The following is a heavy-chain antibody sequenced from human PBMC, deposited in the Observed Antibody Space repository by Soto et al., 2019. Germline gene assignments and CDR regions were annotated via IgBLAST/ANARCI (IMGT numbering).Heavy chain of an antibody. V-gene: IGHV3-30*18. CDR2: ISYDGSNK. J-gene: IGHJ6*03. CDR3: AKDLGGGYYYYYMDV. CDR1: GFTFSSYG. Sequence: GGSLRLSCAASGFTFSSYGMHWVRQAPGKGLEWVAVISYDGSNKYYADSVKGRFTISRDNSKNTLYLQMNSLRAEDTAVYYCAKDLGGGYYYYYMDVWGKGTTVTVSS. D-gene: IGHD3-16*01.